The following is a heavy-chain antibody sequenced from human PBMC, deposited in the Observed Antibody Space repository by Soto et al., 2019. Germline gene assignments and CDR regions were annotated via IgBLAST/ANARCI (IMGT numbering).Heavy chain of an antibody. CDR1: DDSISSDKYY. CDR3: ARLEGLATISYYFDF. J-gene: IGHJ4*01. D-gene: IGHD3-9*01. V-gene: IGHV4-39*01. CDR2: IYYRGNA. Sequence: SETLSLTCSVSDDSISSDKYYWGWIRQPPGKGLEWIGSIYYRGNAYYNPSLQTRVTISLDKSKSQFSLKLISVTAADSALYFCARLEGLATISYYFDFWGPGALVTVSS.